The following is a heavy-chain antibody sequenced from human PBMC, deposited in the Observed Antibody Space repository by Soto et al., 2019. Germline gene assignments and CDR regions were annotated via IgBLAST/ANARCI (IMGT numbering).Heavy chain of an antibody. CDR3: ARAGYCSSTSCYHCFDP. J-gene: IGHJ5*02. Sequence: SVKVSCKASGWTFSSYAISWVRQAPGKGLEWMGGIIPIFGTANYAQKFQGRVTITADKSTSTAYMELSSLRSEDTAVYYCARAGYCSSTSCYHCFDPWGQGTLVTVSS. CDR2: IIPIFGTA. CDR1: GWTFSSYA. V-gene: IGHV1-69*06. D-gene: IGHD2-2*01.